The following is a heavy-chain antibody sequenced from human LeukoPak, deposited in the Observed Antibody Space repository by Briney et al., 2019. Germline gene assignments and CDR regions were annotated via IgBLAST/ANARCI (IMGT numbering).Heavy chain of an antibody. D-gene: IGHD1-26*01. Sequence: ASVKVSCKASGYTFTSYGISWVRQAPGQGLEWMGWISAYNGNTNYAQKLQGGVTMTTDTSTSTAYMELRSLRSDDTAVYYCARDLGRIVGATTRPDYMDVWGKGTTVTVSS. J-gene: IGHJ6*03. V-gene: IGHV1-18*01. CDR2: ISAYNGNT. CDR1: GYTFTSYG. CDR3: ARDLGRIVGATTRPDYMDV.